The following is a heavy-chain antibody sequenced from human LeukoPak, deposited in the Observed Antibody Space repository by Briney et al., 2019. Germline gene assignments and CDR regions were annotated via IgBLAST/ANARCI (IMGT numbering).Heavy chain of an antibody. CDR1: GFTFSSYW. V-gene: IGHV3-49*04. Sequence: GGSLRLSCAASGFTFSSYWMSWVRQAPGKGLEWVGFIRSKAYGGTTEYAASVKGRFTISRDDSKSIAYLQMNSLKMEDTAVYYCTRDGRSYSPTAADYWGQGTLVPVSS. CDR2: IRSKAYGGTT. CDR3: TRDGRSYSPTAADY. J-gene: IGHJ4*02. D-gene: IGHD1-26*01.